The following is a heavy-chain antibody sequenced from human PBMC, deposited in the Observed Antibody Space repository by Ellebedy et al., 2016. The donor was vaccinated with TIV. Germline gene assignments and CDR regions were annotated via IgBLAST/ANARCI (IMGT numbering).Heavy chain of an antibody. CDR2: ISAYNGNT. CDR1: GYTFTSYG. V-gene: IGHV1-18*01. J-gene: IGHJ4*02. D-gene: IGHD3-16*02. Sequence: AASVKVSCKASGYTFTSYGISWVRQAPGQGLEWMGWISAYNGNTNYAQKLQGRITMTKETSTSTAYMELRSLRSDDTAVYYCARDQGDDYVWGSYLDYWGQGTLVTVSS. CDR3: ARDQGDDYVWGSYLDY.